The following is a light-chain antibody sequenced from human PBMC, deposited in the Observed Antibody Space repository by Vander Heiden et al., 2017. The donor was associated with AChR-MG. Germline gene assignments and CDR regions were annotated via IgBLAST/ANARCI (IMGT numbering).Light chain of an antibody. V-gene: IGKV3-20*01. CDR2: GAS. J-gene: IGKJ4*01. CDR3: QQEGRAPLT. CDR1: QSVSGSY. Sequence: EIVLTQSPGTLSLSSGERATLTCRASQSVSGSYLAWYQQKPGQAPRLLIYGASSRATGIPDRFSGSGSGTDFTLTISRLEPEDFAVYHCQQEGRAPLTFGGGTKVEIK.